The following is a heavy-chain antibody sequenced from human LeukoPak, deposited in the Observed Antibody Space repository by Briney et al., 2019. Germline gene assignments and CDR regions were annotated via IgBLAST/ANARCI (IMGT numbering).Heavy chain of an antibody. CDR3: AAGGYCSSTSSYGFDY. CDR1: GFTFTISA. V-gene: IGHV1-58*01. CDR2: IVVGSGNT. J-gene: IGHJ4*02. D-gene: IGHD2-2*03. Sequence: SVKLTYMSSGFTFTISAVQWVRQARGQRLEWIGWIVVGSGNTNYAQKFQERVTITRDMSTSTAYMELSSLRSEDTAVYYCAAGGYCSSTSSYGFDYWGQGTMVTVSS.